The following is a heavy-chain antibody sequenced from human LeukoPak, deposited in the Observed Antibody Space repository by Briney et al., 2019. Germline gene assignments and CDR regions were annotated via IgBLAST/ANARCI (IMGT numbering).Heavy chain of an antibody. D-gene: IGHD5-18*01. CDR2: INSDGSST. J-gene: IGHJ4*02. CDR1: GFTSFRNW. CDR3: ARDRGYSFDY. Sequence: PGGSLRLSCSASGFTSFRNWMYWVRQVPGKGLVWVSYINSDGSSTNYADSVKGRFTISRDNAKNTLYLQMNSLRAEDTAVYYCARDRGYSFDYWGLGTLVTVSS. V-gene: IGHV3-74*01.